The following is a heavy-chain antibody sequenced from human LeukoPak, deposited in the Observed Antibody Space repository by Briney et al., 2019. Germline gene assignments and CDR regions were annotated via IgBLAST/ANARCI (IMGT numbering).Heavy chain of an antibody. J-gene: IGHJ6*03. V-gene: IGHV4-61*02. D-gene: IGHD3-10*01. Sequence: PSETLSLTCAVSGGSISSGSYYWSWIRQPAGKGLEWIGRIYTSGSTNYNPSLKSRVTISVDTSKNQFSLKLSSVTAADTAVYYCARDLRKGGAGQGSYYYYYYMDVWGKGTTVTISS. CDR1: GGSISSGSYY. CDR3: ARDLRKGGAGQGSYYYYYYMDV. CDR2: IYTSGST.